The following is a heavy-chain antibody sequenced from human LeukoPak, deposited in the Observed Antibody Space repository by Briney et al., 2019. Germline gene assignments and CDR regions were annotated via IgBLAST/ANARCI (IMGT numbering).Heavy chain of an antibody. CDR2: ISYDGSNK. CDR1: GFTFSSYG. D-gene: IGHD4-17*01. CDR3: AKDRRSTVTTEPPNY. J-gene: IGHJ4*02. V-gene: IGHV3-30*18. Sequence: GGSLRLSCAASGFTFSSYGMHWVRQAPGEGLKWVAVISYDGSNKYYADSVKGRFTISRDNSKNTLYLQMNSLRAEDTAVYYGAKDRRSTVTTEPPNYWGQGTLVTVSS.